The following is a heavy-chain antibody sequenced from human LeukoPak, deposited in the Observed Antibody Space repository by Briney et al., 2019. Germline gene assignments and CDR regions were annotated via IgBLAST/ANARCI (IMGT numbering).Heavy chain of an antibody. V-gene: IGHV3-48*03. Sequence: GGSLRLSCAASGFTFSGYEMNLVRQAPGKGLEWVSYISSSGDTVYYADSVKGRFTMSRDNAKNSLYLQMNSLRAEDTAVYYCARHNWFDPWGQGTLVTVSS. CDR3: ARHNWFDP. CDR1: GFTFSGYE. J-gene: IGHJ5*02. CDR2: ISSSGDTV.